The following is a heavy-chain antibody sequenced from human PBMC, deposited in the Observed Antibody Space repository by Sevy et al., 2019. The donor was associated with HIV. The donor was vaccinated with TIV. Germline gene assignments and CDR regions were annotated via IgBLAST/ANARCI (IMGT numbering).Heavy chain of an antibody. V-gene: IGHV3-49*03. CDR3: TITYYDILTGYANGLFDY. Sequence: GGSLRLSCTASGFTFGDYAMSWFRQAPGKGLEWVGFIRSKAYGGTTEYAASVKGRFTISRDDSKSIAYLQMNSLKTEDTAVYYCTITYYDILTGYANGLFDYWGQGTLVTVSS. D-gene: IGHD3-9*01. CDR1: GFTFGDYA. J-gene: IGHJ4*02. CDR2: IRSKAYGGTT.